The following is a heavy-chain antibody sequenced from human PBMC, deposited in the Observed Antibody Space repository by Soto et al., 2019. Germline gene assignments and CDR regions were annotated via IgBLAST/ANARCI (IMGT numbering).Heavy chain of an antibody. Sequence: SGPTLVNPTQTLTLTCTFSGFSLSTSGMCVSWIRQPPGKALEWLARIDWDDDKYYSTSLKTRLTISKDTSKNQVVLTMTNMDPVDTATYYCARIITELRYYYYMDVWGKGTTVTVSS. J-gene: IGHJ6*03. D-gene: IGHD1-7*01. CDR2: IDWDDDK. V-gene: IGHV2-70*11. CDR1: GFSLSTSGMC. CDR3: ARIITELRYYYYMDV.